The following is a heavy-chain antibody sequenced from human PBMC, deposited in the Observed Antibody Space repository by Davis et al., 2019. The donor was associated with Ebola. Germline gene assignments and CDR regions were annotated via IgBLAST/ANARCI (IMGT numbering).Heavy chain of an antibody. CDR3: ARDRLTRFDY. V-gene: IGHV3-21*01. J-gene: IGHJ4*02. CDR2: ISSSSSYI. D-gene: IGHD3-16*01. CDR1: GFTFSSYW. Sequence: GGSLRLSCAASGFTFSSYWMNWVRQAPGKGLEWVSSISSSSSYIYYADSVKGRFTISRDNAKNSLYLQMNSLRAEDTAVYYCARDRLTRFDYWGQGTLVTVSS.